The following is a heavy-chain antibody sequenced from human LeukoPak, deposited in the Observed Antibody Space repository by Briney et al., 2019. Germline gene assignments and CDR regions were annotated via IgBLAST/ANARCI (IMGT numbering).Heavy chain of an antibody. J-gene: IGHJ4*02. Sequence: GSLRLSCAASGFTFSTNAMSWVRQPPGKGLEWIGEINHSGSTNYNPSLKSRVTISVDTSKNQFSLKLSSVTAADTALYYCTKHGDWCHEYWGQGILVTVSS. V-gene: IGHV4-34*08. CDR3: TKHGDWCHEY. D-gene: IGHD2-21*02. CDR2: INHSGST. CDR1: GFTFSTNA.